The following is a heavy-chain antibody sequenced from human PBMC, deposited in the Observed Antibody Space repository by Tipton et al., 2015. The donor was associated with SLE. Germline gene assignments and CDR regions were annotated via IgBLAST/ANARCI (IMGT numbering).Heavy chain of an antibody. CDR2: IYHSGST. J-gene: IGHJ3*02. CDR1: GGSISSGGYS. V-gene: IGHV4-30-2*02. Sequence: TLSLTCAVSGGSISSGGYSWSWIRQPPGKGLEWIGYIYHSGSTYYNPSLKSRVTISVDRSKNQFSLKLSSVTAADTAVYYCASRPGAAAGLDAFDIWGQGTMVTVSS. CDR3: ASRPGAAAGLDAFDI. D-gene: IGHD6-13*01.